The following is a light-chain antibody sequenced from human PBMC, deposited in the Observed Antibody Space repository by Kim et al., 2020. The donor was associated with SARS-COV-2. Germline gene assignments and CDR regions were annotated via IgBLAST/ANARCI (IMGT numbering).Light chain of an antibody. V-gene: IGLV3-19*01. J-gene: IGLJ2*01. CDR3: NSRDRSGNHVV. CDR1: SLRSYY. CDR2: GKN. Sequence: SSELTQDPAVSVALGQTVRITCQGDSLRSYYASWYQQKPGQAPVLVIYGKNNRPSGIPDRFSGSSTGNTASLTITGAQAEDEADCYCNSRDRSGNHVVFG.